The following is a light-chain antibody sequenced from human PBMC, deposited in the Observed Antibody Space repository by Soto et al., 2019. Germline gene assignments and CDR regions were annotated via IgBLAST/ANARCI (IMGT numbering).Light chain of an antibody. J-gene: IGLJ1*01. CDR1: SSDVGSYNL. Sequence: QSVLTQPASVSGSPGQSITISCTGTSSDVGSYNLVSWYQQHPGKAPKLMFYEASKRPSGVSHRFSGSKSGSTASLTISGLQAEDEADYYCCSYAGSRIHVFGSGTKVTVL. CDR3: CSYAGSRIHV. CDR2: EAS. V-gene: IGLV2-23*01.